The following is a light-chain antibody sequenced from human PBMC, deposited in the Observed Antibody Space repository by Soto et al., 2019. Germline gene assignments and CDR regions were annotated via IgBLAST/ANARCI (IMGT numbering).Light chain of an antibody. CDR3: QQYGSSPYT. Sequence: EILLTQSPGTLSLSPGERATLSCRASQSVRSSYLAWYQQKPGQAPRLLIHGASGRATGIPDRFSGSGSGTDCTLTISRLEPEDFAVYYCQQYGSSPYTFGQGTKLEI. V-gene: IGKV3-20*01. J-gene: IGKJ2*01. CDR1: QSVRSSY. CDR2: GAS.